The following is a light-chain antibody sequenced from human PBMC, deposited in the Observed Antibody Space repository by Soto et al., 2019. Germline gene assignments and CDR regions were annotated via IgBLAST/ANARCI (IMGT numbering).Light chain of an antibody. CDR3: QQYSSLPHT. Sequence: ENVLTQSPGTLSLSPGERATLPCRASQSVTNSFFAWYQQKPGQSPRLLISGISSRATGIPDRFSGSGSGTDFTLTISRLEPEDFVVYYCQQYSSLPHTFGQGTKLEVK. CDR1: QSVTNSF. J-gene: IGKJ2*01. V-gene: IGKV3-20*01. CDR2: GIS.